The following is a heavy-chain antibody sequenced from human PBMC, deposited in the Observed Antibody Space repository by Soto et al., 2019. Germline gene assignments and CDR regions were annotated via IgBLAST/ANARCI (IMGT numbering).Heavy chain of an antibody. D-gene: IGHD1-26*01. Sequence: QAQLVESGGGVVQPGRSLRLSCAASKFTFNNYAMHWVRQAPGKGLEWLAFISYDGSNRLYADSVKGRFTISRDNSKNMLYLQMNNLGVEDTAVYYCASLIVGSFYGVDVWGQGTTVTVSS. J-gene: IGHJ6*02. V-gene: IGHV3-30*04. CDR2: ISYDGSNR. CDR1: KFTFNNYA. CDR3: ASLIVGSFYGVDV.